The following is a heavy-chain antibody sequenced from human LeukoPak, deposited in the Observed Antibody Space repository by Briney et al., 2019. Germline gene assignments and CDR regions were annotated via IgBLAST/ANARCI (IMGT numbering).Heavy chain of an antibody. V-gene: IGHV1-69*05. D-gene: IGHD3-22*01. CDR1: GGTFSSYA. CDR3: ARDTYYYDSSDDY. Sequence: SVKVSCKASGGTFSSYAISWVRQAPGQGLEWMGRIIPIFGTANYAQKFQGRVTITTDESTGTAYMELSSLRSEDTAVYYCARDTYYYDSSDDYWGQGTLVTVSS. CDR2: IIPIFGTA. J-gene: IGHJ4*02.